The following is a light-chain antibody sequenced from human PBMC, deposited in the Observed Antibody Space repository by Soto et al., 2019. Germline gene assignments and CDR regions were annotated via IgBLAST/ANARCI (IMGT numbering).Light chain of an antibody. Sequence: DLPVTQSPSTLSGYVGDRVTITCRASQTISSWLAWYQQKPGKAPKLVIYKASTLKSGVPSRFSGSGSGTEFTLTISSLQPDDFATYYCQHYNSYSETFGPGTKVDIK. CDR3: QHYNSYSET. J-gene: IGKJ1*01. V-gene: IGKV1-5*03. CDR1: QTISSW. CDR2: KAS.